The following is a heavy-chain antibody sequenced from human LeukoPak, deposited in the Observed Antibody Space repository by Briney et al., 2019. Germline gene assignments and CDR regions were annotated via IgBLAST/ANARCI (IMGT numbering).Heavy chain of an antibody. CDR2: INPSGGST. CDR1: GYTFTSYY. V-gene: IGHV1-46*01. D-gene: IGHD1-26*01. Sequence: ASVKVSCKASGYTFTSYYVHWVRQAPGQGLEWMGIINPSGGSTSYAQKFQGRVTITADESTSTAYMELSSLRSEDTAVYYCASSPGGSYLSSNWGQGTLVTVSS. CDR3: ASSPGGSYLSSN. J-gene: IGHJ4*02.